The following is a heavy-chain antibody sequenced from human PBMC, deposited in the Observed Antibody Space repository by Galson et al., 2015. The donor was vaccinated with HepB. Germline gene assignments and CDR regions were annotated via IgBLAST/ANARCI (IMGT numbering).Heavy chain of an antibody. CDR3: ASDGPFSPGGGYNDAFDI. Sequence: SVKVSCKASGGTFSSYAISWVRQAPGQGLEWMGGIIPIFGTANYAQKFQGRVTITADESTSTAYMELSSLRSEDTAVYYCASDGPFSPGGGYNDAFDIWGQGTMVTVSS. CDR2: IIPIFGTA. CDR1: GGTFSSYA. J-gene: IGHJ3*02. D-gene: IGHD5-12*01. V-gene: IGHV1-69*13.